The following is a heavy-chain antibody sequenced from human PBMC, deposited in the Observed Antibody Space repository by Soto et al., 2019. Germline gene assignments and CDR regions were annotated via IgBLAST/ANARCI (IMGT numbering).Heavy chain of an antibody. CDR1: GYTFTSYD. D-gene: IGHD2-8*01. V-gene: IGHV1-8*01. J-gene: IGHJ3*02. CDR3: ARVMGYCTNGVCSGGAFDI. Sequence: ASVKVSCKASGYTFTSYDINWVRQATGQGLEWMGWVNPNSGNTGYAQKFQGRVTMTRNTSISTAYMELSSLRSEDTAVYYCARVMGYCTNGVCSGGAFDIWGQGTMVTVSS. CDR2: VNPNSGNT.